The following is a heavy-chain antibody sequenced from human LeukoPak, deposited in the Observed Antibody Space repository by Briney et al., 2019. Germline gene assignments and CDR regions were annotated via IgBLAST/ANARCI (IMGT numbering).Heavy chain of an antibody. CDR3: AREKYCTITDCLHGRFYFDY. V-gene: IGHV3-30*03. D-gene: IGHD2-2*01. CDR1: GFPFSTYS. Sequence: QSGGSLRLSCAASGFPFSTYSMHWVRQAPGKGLEWVAVISSDGSSENYADSVEGRFTISRDNSKNTLYLQMNTLRAEDTAVYYCAREKYCTITDCLHGRFYFDYWGQGTLVTVSS. J-gene: IGHJ4*02. CDR2: ISSDGSSE.